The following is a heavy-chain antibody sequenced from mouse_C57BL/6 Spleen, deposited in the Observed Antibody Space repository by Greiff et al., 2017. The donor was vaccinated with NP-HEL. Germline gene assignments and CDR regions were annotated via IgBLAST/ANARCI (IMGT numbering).Heavy chain of an antibody. V-gene: IGHV1-81*01. Sequence: QVQLKQSGAELARPGASVKLSCKASGYTFTSYGISWVKQRTGQGLEWIGEIYPRSGNTYYNEKVKGKATLTADKSSSTAYMELRSLTSEDSAVYFCARCSSGHGNDYWGQGTTLTVSS. D-gene: IGHD3-2*02. CDR2: IYPRSGNT. J-gene: IGHJ2*01. CDR1: GYTFTSYG. CDR3: ARCSSGHGNDY.